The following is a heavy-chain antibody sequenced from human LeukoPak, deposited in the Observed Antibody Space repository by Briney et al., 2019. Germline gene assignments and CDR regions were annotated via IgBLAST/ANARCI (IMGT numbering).Heavy chain of an antibody. CDR2: IWYDGSNK. Sequence: PGGSLRLSCAASGFTFSSYGMPWVRQAPGKGLEWVAVIWYDGSNKYYADSVKGRFTISRDNSKNTLYLQMNSLRAEDTAVYYCARDNIAAAGYYYYYGMDVWGKGTTVTVSS. J-gene: IGHJ6*04. CDR3: ARDNIAAAGYYYYYGMDV. V-gene: IGHV3-33*01. CDR1: GFTFSSYG. D-gene: IGHD6-13*01.